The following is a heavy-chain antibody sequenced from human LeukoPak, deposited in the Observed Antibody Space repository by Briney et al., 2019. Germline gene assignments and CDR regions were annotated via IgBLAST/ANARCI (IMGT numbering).Heavy chain of an antibody. J-gene: IGHJ5*02. CDR2: ISKSGSYT. V-gene: IGHV3-11*06. CDR3: ARKENILTGYYDH. Sequence: GGSLRLSCAASGFTFSDYYMNWIRQAPGKGLEWVSYISKSGSYTNHADSVKGRFTISRENAKSSLYLQMNSLRAEDTAVYYCARKENILTGYYDHWGQGTLVTVSS. CDR1: GFTFSDYY. D-gene: IGHD3-9*01.